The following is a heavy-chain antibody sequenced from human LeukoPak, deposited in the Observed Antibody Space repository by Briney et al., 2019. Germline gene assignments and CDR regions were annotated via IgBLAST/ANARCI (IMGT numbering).Heavy chain of an antibody. CDR1: GFTFSSYA. CDR3: ARDLQSGYSYGYYY. D-gene: IGHD5-18*01. CDR2: ISGSGGST. V-gene: IGHV3-23*01. Sequence: GGSLRLSCAASGFTFSSYAMSWVRQAPGKGLEWVSAISGSGGSTYYADSVKGRFTISRDNSKNTLYLQMNSLRAEDTAVYYCARDLQSGYSYGYYYWGQGTLVTVSS. J-gene: IGHJ4*02.